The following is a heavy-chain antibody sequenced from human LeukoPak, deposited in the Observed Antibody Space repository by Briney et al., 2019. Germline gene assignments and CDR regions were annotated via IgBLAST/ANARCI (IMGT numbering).Heavy chain of an antibody. CDR1: GFTFSSYA. V-gene: IGHV3-23*01. CDR3: ATRVGAAAGKYYYGMDV. J-gene: IGHJ6*02. CDR2: ISGSGGST. D-gene: IGHD6-13*01. Sequence: GGSLRLSCAASGFTFSSYAMSWVRQAPGKGLEWVSAISGSGGSTYYADSVKGRFTISRDNSKTTLYLQMNSLRAEDTAVYYCATRVGAAAGKYYYGMDVWGQGTTVTVSS.